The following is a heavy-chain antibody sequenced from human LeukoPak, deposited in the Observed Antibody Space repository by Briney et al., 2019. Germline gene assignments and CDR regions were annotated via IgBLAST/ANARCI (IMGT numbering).Heavy chain of an antibody. J-gene: IGHJ4*02. CDR1: GFTFSSYS. CDR3: AREYSSSSCDF. D-gene: IGHD6-6*01. CDR2: ISSRSTTI. Sequence: GGSLRLSCAASGFTFSSYSMNWVRQAPGKGLEWVSYISSRSTTIYYADSVKGRFTISRDNAKNSLYLQMNSLRAEDTAVYYCAREYSSSSCDFWGQGTLVTVSS. V-gene: IGHV3-48*01.